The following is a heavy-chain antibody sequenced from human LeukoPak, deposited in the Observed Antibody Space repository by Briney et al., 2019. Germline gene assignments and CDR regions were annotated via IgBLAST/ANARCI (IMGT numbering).Heavy chain of an antibody. J-gene: IGHJ4*02. D-gene: IGHD3-3*01. Sequence: GGSLRLSCAASGFTFSSHAMSWVRQAPGKGLEWVSDINGSGGSTYYADSVKGRFTISRDNSKNTLYVQMNSLRAEDTAVYYCARDPAKFWSGHDYWGQGTLVTVSS. V-gene: IGHV3-23*01. CDR1: GFTFSSHA. CDR2: INGSGGST. CDR3: ARDPAKFWSGHDY.